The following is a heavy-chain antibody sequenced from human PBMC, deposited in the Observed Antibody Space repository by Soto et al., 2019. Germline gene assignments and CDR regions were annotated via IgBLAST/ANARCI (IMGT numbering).Heavy chain of an antibody. Sequence: GASVKVSCKASGGTFSSYAISWVRQAPGQGLEWMGGIIPIFGTANYAQKFQGRVTITADESTSTAYMELSSLRSEDTAVYYCASTGPNYYFDYWGQGTLVTVSS. CDR2: IIPIFGTA. CDR1: GGTFSSYA. J-gene: IGHJ4*02. CDR3: ASTGPNYYFDY. V-gene: IGHV1-69*13. D-gene: IGHD4-17*01.